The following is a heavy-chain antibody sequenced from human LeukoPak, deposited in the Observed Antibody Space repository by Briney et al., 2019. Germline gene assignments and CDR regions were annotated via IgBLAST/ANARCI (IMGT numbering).Heavy chain of an antibody. CDR1: GFTFRIYT. CDR3: ARGAVGGSYYYYIDV. J-gene: IGHJ6*03. V-gene: IGHV3-48*01. Sequence: GGSLRHSSAASGFTFRIYTMYGVRQPPGGGGEWGSNIGTRTTTIYYADSVKGRFTISRDNAKNSLYLQMNSLRADDAAVYYCARGAVGGSYYYYIDVWGKGTPVTVSS. CDR2: IGTRTTTI.